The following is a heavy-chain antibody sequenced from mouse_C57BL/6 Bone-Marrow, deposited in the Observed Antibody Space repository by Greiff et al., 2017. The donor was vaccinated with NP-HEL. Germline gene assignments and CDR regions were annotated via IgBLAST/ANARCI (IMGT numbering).Heavy chain of an antibody. Sequence: DVMLVESGGGLVQPGGSLKLSCAASGFTFSDYYMYWVRQTPEKRLEWVAYISNGGGSTYYPDTVKGRFTISRDNAKNTLYLQMSRLKSEDTAMYYCARHDVLRGVDYWGQGTSVTVSS. CDR1: GFTFSDYY. CDR2: ISNGGGST. V-gene: IGHV5-12*01. J-gene: IGHJ4*01. CDR3: ARHDVLRGVDY. D-gene: IGHD1-1*01.